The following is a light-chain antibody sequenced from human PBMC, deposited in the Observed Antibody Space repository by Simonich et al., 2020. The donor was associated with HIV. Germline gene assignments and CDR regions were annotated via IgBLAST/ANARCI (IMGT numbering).Light chain of an antibody. Sequence: DIVMTQSPDSLAVSLGERATINCKSSQSVLFSSNNKNYLAWYQQKPGQPPKLLIYWAYTRQFGVPERCRGSGSGTDLPLTISSLQAEDVAVYYCQQYYSTPYTFGQGTKLEIK. J-gene: IGKJ2*01. V-gene: IGKV4-1*01. CDR3: QQYYSTPYT. CDR2: WAY. CDR1: QSVLFSSNNKNY.